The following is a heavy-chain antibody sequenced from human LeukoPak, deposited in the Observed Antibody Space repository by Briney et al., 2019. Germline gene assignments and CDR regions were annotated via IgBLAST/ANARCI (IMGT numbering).Heavy chain of an antibody. CDR1: GYRLTSYW. CDR3: ARLSGYSGYDPFDY. J-gene: IGHJ4*02. V-gene: IGHV5-51*01. Sequence: GESLKISFKGSGYRLTSYWIGWVRPMPGKGLEWMGIIYPGDSDTRYSPSFQGQVTISADKSISTAYLQWSSLKASDTAMYYCARLSGYSGYDPFDYWGQGTLVTVSS. CDR2: IYPGDSDT. D-gene: IGHD5-12*01.